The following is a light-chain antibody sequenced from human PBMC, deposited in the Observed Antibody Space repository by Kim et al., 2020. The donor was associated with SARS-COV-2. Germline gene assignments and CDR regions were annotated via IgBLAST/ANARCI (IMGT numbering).Light chain of an antibody. J-gene: IGLJ2*01. Sequence: SYELTQPPSVSVSPGQTASITCSGDKLGDKYACWYQQKPGQSPVLVIYQASKRPSGIPERFSGSNSGNTATLTISGTQAMDDAAYYCQAWDSSTVV. V-gene: IGLV3-1*01. CDR2: QAS. CDR1: KLGDKY. CDR3: QAWDSSTVV.